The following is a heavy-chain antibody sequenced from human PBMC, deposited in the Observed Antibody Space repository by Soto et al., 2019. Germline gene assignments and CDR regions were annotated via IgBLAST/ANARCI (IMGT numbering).Heavy chain of an antibody. CDR3: ARGRYCLTGRCFPDWFDS. D-gene: IGHD2-15*01. V-gene: IGHV4-30-4*01. CDR2: IYKSATT. Sequence: SETLSLTCSVSGDSISTVDYFWAWVRQPPGQALEYIGYIYKSATTYYNPSFESRVAISLDTSKSQFSLNVTSLTAADTAVYFCARGRYCLTGRCFPDWFDSWGQGTLVTVSS. CDR1: GDSISTVDYF. J-gene: IGHJ5*01.